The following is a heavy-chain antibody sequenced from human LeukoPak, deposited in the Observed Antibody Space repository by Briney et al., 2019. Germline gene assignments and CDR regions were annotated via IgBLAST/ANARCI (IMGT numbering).Heavy chain of an antibody. Sequence: PSETLSLTCTVSGGSISSYSWSWIRQPPGKGLEWIGYIHYSGSTNYNPSLKSRVNISVDTSKNQFSLKLSSVTAADTAVYYCARVRTYYYDSSGFDAFDIWGQGTTVTVSS. D-gene: IGHD3-22*01. J-gene: IGHJ3*02. CDR3: ARVRTYYYDSSGFDAFDI. CDR2: IHYSGST. CDR1: GGSISSYS. V-gene: IGHV4-59*01.